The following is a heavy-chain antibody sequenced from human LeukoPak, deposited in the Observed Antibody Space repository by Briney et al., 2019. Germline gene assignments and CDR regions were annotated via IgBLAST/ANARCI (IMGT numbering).Heavy chain of an antibody. CDR2: IHYSGSM. D-gene: IGHD1-1*01. J-gene: IGHJ4*02. CDR1: GGSISSHY. V-gene: IGHV4-59*11. Sequence: SETLSLTCTVSGGSISSHYWSWIRQPPGKGLEWIGYIHYSGSMNHNPALKSRVTISVDTSKNQFSLKLTSVTAADTAVYYCARGSTGARDYWGQGTLVTVSS. CDR3: ARGSTGARDY.